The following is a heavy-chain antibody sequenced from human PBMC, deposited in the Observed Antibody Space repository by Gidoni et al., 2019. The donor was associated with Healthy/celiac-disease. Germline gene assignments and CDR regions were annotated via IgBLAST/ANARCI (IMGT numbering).Heavy chain of an antibody. Sequence: QVQLVQSGAEVKKPGASVKVSCKASGYTFTSYYMHWVRQAPGQGLEWMGIINPSGGSTSYAQKFQGRVTMTRDTSTSTVYMELSSLRSEDTAVYYCARGVFRCSSTSCYVGWVDYYDYGMDVWGQGTTVTVSS. CDR2: INPSGGST. J-gene: IGHJ6*02. CDR3: ARGVFRCSSTSCYVGWVDYYDYGMDV. CDR1: GYTFTSYY. D-gene: IGHD2-2*01. V-gene: IGHV1-46*01.